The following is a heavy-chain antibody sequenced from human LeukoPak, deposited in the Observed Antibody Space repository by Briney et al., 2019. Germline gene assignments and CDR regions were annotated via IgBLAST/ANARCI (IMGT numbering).Heavy chain of an antibody. J-gene: IGHJ3*02. CDR3: AKCWVPFTTPLASAHVGAFDI. D-gene: IGHD3-22*01. CDR1: GFTFSSYA. Sequence: SGGSLRLSCAASGFTFSSYAMSWVRQAPGKRLEWVSAINGSGGSTYYADSVKGRFTISRDNSKNTLYLQMNSLRAEDTAVYYCAKCWVPFTTPLASAHVGAFDIWGQGTMVTVSS. V-gene: IGHV3-23*01. CDR2: INGSGGST.